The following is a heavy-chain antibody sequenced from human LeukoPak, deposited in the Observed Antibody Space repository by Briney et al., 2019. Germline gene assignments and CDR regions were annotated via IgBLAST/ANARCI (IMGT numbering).Heavy chain of an antibody. D-gene: IGHD3-22*01. CDR2: IDWDDDT. J-gene: IGHJ3*02. CDR3: ARIRGYYESSGYFFHAFDI. Sequence: TLSLTCTVSGGSISSYYWSWIRQPPGKALEWLARIDWDDDTYYSTSLKPRLTISRDTSKNQVVLTMTNMDPVDTATYYCARIRGYYESSGYFFHAFDIWGQGTMVTVSS. V-gene: IGHV2-70*11. CDR1: GGSISSYY.